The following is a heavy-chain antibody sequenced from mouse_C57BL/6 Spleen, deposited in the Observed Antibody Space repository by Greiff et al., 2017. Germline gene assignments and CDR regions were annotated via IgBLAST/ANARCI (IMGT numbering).Heavy chain of an antibody. J-gene: IGHJ2*01. CDR1: GFTFSDYG. V-gene: IGHV5-17*01. CDR2: ISSGSSTI. Sequence: EVQLVESGGGLVKPGGSLKLSCAASGFTFSDYGMHWVRQAPEKGLEWVAYISSGSSTIYYADTVKGRFTISRDNSKNTLFLQMTSLRSEDTAMYYCAMGDGSSYVSDYWGQGTTLTVSS. CDR3: AMGDGSSYVSDY. D-gene: IGHD1-1*01.